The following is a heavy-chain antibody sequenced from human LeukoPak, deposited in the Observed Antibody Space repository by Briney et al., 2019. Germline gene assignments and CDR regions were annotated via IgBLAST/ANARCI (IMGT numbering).Heavy chain of an antibody. CDR1: GFTFGDYA. V-gene: IGHV3-49*04. CDR2: IRSKAYGGTT. J-gene: IGHJ4*02. CDR3: TARFPAPWATGGRDY. D-gene: IGHD5-12*01. Sequence: GGSLRLSCTASGFTFGDYAMSWVRQAPGKGLEWVGFIRSKAYGGTTEYAASVKGRFTISRDDSKSIAYLQMNSLKTEDTAVYYCTARFPAPWATGGRDYWGQGTLVTVSS.